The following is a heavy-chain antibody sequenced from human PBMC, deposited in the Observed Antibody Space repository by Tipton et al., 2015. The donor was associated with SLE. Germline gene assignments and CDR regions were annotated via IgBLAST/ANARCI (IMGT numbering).Heavy chain of an antibody. D-gene: IGHD6-13*01. J-gene: IGHJ3*02. CDR2: MNPNSGNT. V-gene: IGHV1-8*02. CDR3: ARPDSSRDAFDI. CDR1: GYTFTSYD. Sequence: QLVQSGAEVKKPGASVKVSCKASGYTFTSYDINWVRQATGQGLEWMGWMNPNSGNTGYAQKFQGRVTMTRNTSVSTAYMELSSLRSGDTAVYYCARPDSSRDAFDIWGQGTMVTASS.